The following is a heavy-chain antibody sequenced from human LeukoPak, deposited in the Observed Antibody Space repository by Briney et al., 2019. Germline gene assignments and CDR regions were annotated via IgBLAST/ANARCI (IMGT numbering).Heavy chain of an antibody. CDR2: ISTSGGTI. D-gene: IGHD3-16*01. CDR1: GFTFSSSS. V-gene: IGHV3-48*01. Sequence: GGSLRHSCAASGFTFSSSSMNWVRQAPEKGLEWVSYISTSGGTIYYADSVKGRFTISRDNSKNTLYLQMNSLRAEDTAVYYCAREYYDYVWGSPDYYGMDVWGQGTTVTVSS. J-gene: IGHJ6*02. CDR3: AREYYDYVWGSPDYYGMDV.